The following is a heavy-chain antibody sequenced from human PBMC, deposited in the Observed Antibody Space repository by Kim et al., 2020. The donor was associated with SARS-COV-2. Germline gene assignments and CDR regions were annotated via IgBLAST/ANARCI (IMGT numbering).Heavy chain of an antibody. Sequence: SETLSLTCTVSGGSISSSSYYWGWIRQPPGKGLEWIGSIYYSGSTYYNPSLKSRVTISVDTSMNQFSLKLSSVTAADTAVYYCARHIRSGRTPEPAFDIWGQGTMVTVSS. CDR1: GGSISSSSYY. J-gene: IGHJ3*02. V-gene: IGHV4-39*01. D-gene: IGHD1-26*01. CDR2: IYYSGST. CDR3: ARHIRSGRTPEPAFDI.